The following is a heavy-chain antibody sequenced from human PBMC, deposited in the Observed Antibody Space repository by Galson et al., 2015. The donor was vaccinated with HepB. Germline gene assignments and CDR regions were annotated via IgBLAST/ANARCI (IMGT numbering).Heavy chain of an antibody. D-gene: IGHD3-9*01. CDR3: AAHDILTGYHPYWYFDL. CDR1: GFTFSSYA. Sequence: SLRLSCAASGFTFSSYAMSWVRQAPGKGLEWVSAISGSGGSTYYADSVKGRFTISRDNSKNTLCLQMNSLRAEDTAVYYCAAHDILTGYHPYWYFDLWGRGTLVTVSS. CDR2: ISGSGGST. J-gene: IGHJ2*01. V-gene: IGHV3-23*01.